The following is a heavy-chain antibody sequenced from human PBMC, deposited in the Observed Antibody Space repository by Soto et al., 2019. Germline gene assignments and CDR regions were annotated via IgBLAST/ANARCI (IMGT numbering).Heavy chain of an antibody. CDR1: GYTLTELS. CDR2: FDPEDGET. D-gene: IGHD3-3*01. V-gene: IGHV1-24*01. J-gene: IGHJ5*02. Sequence: ASVKVSCKVSGYTLTELSMHWVRQAPGKGLEWMGGFDPEDGETIYAQKFQGRVTVTEDTSTDTAYMELSSLRSEDTAVYYCATTPSTGEFLEWLLWNWFDPWG. CDR3: ATTPSTGEFLEWLLWNWFDP.